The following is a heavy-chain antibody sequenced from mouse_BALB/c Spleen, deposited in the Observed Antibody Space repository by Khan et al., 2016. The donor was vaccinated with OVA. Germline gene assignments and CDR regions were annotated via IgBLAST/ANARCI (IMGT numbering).Heavy chain of an antibody. J-gene: IGHJ1*01. CDR2: IWAGGST. D-gene: IGHD1-3*01. Sequence: QMQLEESGPGLVAPSQSLSITCTVSGFSLTSYGVHWVRQPPGKGLEWLGVIWAGGSTNYNSALMSRLSISKDNSKTQVFLKMNSLQTDDTGMYYCARLEDIWGQGTTVTVSA. V-gene: IGHV2-9*02. CDR3: ARLEDI. CDR1: GFSLTSYG.